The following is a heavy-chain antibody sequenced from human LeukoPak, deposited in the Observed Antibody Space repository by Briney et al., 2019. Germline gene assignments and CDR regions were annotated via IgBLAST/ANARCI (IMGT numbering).Heavy chain of an antibody. V-gene: IGHV1-69*04. Sequence: SVKVSCKASGGTFSSYAISWVRQAPGQGLEWMGRIIPILGIANYAQKFQGRVTITADKSTSTAYMGLSSLRSEDTAVYYCARRVVEMATINYYGMDVWGQGTTVTVSS. CDR3: ARRVVEMATINYYGMDV. CDR1: GGTFSSYA. D-gene: IGHD5-24*01. J-gene: IGHJ6*02. CDR2: IIPILGIA.